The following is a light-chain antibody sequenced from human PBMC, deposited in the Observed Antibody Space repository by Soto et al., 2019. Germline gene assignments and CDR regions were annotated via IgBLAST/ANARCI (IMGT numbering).Light chain of an antibody. CDR1: SSDVGDYNY. CDR2: DVS. V-gene: IGLV2-11*01. J-gene: IGLJ3*02. Sequence: QSALTQPRSVSGSPGQSVTISCTGTSSDVGDYNYVSWYQQYPGKAPKLVIYDVSKRPSGVPNRFTGSKSGNTASLTISGLQAEDEADYYCCSVAGSYTFWVFGGGTKRTVL. CDR3: CSVAGSYTFWV.